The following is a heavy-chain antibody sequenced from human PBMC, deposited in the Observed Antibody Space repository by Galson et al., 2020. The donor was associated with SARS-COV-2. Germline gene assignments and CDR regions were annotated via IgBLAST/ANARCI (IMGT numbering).Heavy chain of an antibody. J-gene: IGHJ4*02. CDR3: TYCSGGSCYPKGGKPFDY. V-gene: IGHV3-30*04. CDR2: ISYDGSNK. D-gene: IGHD2-15*01. Sequence: GGSLRLSCAASGFTFSSYAMHWVRQAPGKGLEWVAVISYDGSNKYYADSVKGRFTISRDNSKNTLYLQMNSLRAEDTAVYYCTYCSGGSCYPKGGKPFDYWGQGTLVTVSS. CDR1: GFTFSSYA.